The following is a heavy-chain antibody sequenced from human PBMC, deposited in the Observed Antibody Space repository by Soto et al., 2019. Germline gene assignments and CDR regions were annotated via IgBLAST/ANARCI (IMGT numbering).Heavy chain of an antibody. V-gene: IGHV2-70*01. D-gene: IGHD2-2*01. J-gene: IGHJ6*02. CDR1: GFSLSTSGMC. CDR3: ARDIVVVPAAISYYYYGMDV. Sequence: SGPTLVNPTQTLTLTCTFSGFSLSTSGMCVSWIRQPPGKALEWLTLIDWDDDKYYSTSLKTRLTISKDTSKNQVVLTMTNMDPVDTATYYCARDIVVVPAAISYYYYGMDVWGQGTTVTVSS. CDR2: IDWDDDK.